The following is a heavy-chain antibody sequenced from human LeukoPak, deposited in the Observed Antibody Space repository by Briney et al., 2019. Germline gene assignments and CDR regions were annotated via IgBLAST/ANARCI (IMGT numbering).Heavy chain of an antibody. CDR3: ARGYYYDSSGYPKLTDY. V-gene: IGHV1-8*01. CDR2: MNPNSGNT. J-gene: IGHJ4*02. D-gene: IGHD3-22*01. CDR1: GYTFTSYD. Sequence: ASVTVSFKASGYTFTSYDINWVRQATGQGLEWMGWMNPNSGNTGYAQKFQGRVTMTRNTSISTAYMELSSLRSEDTAIYYCARGYYYDSSGYPKLTDYWGQGTLVTVSS.